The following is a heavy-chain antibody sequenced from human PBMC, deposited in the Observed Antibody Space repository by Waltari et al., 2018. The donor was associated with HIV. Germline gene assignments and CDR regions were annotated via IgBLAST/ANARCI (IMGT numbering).Heavy chain of an antibody. Sequence: QVQLQESGPGLVKPSQTLSLTCTVSGGSISSGGYYWSWIRQHPGKGLEWIGYIYYSGSTYYNPSLKSRVTISVDTSKNQFSLKLSSVTAADTAVYYCARAHTSPGDYSNYDVRSNDAFDIWGQGTMVTVSS. CDR2: IYYSGST. J-gene: IGHJ3*02. V-gene: IGHV4-31*03. CDR1: GGSISSGGYY. CDR3: ARAHTSPGDYSNYDVRSNDAFDI. D-gene: IGHD4-4*01.